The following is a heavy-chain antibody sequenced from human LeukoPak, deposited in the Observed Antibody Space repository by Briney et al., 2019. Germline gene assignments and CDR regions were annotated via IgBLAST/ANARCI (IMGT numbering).Heavy chain of an antibody. V-gene: IGHV4-59*01. J-gene: IGHJ3*02. D-gene: IGHD3-10*01. Sequence: SETLSLTCTVSGGSISSYYWSWIRQPPGKGLEWIGYIYYSGSTNYNPSLKSRVTISVDTSKKQFSLKLSSVTAADTAVYYCARDHVGEDSGAFDIWGQGTMVTVSS. CDR1: GGSISSYY. CDR2: IYYSGST. CDR3: ARDHVGEDSGAFDI.